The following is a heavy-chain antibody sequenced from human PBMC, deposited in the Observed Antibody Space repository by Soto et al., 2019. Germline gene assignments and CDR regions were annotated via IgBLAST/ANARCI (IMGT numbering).Heavy chain of an antibody. D-gene: IGHD3-16*01. Sequence: GGSLRLSCAASGFTVSSNYMSWVRQAPGKGLEWVSVIYSGGSTYYADSVKGRFTISRDNSKNTLYLQMNSLRAEDTAVYYCARERIMITFGGADAFDIWGQGTMGTVS. J-gene: IGHJ3*02. CDR1: GFTVSSNY. CDR2: IYSGGST. CDR3: ARERIMITFGGADAFDI. V-gene: IGHV3-53*01.